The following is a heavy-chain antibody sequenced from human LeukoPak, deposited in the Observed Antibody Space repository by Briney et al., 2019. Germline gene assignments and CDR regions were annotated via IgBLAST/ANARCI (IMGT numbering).Heavy chain of an antibody. V-gene: IGHV3-30-3*01. J-gene: IGHJ4*02. D-gene: IGHD6-19*01. Sequence: GGSLRLSCAASGFTFSSYAMHWVRQAPGKGLEWVAVISYDGSNKYYADSVKGRFTISRDNSKNTLYLQMNSLRAEDTAVYYCARAGGLAVAGTFDYWGQGTLVTVSS. CDR1: GFTFSSYA. CDR2: ISYDGSNK. CDR3: ARAGGLAVAGTFDY.